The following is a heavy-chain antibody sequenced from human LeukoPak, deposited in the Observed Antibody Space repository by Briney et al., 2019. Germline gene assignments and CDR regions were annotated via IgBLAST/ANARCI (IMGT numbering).Heavy chain of an antibody. CDR1: GFTVSSNY. D-gene: IGHD5-18*01. CDR3: AKDRSYDRWYLDY. J-gene: IGHJ4*02. CDR2: ISGSGGST. Sequence: GGSLRLSCAASGFTVSSNYMSWVRQAPGKGLEWVSAISGSGGSTYYADSVKGRFTISRDNSKNTLYLQMNSLRAEDTAVYYCAKDRSYDRWYLDYWGQGTLVTVSS. V-gene: IGHV3-23*01.